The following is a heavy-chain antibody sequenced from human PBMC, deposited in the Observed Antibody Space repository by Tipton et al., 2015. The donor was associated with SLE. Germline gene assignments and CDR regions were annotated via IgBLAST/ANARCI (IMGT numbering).Heavy chain of an antibody. CDR2: IYTSGST. CDR1: GGSISSGSYY. D-gene: IGHD1-1*01. Sequence: TLSLTCTVSGGSISSGSYYWSWIRQPAGKGLEWIGRIYTSGSTNYNPSLKSRVTISVDTSKNQFSLKLSSVTAADTAVYFCARHFREPGTSGDNWFEPWGQGTLVAVSS. CDR3: ARHFREPGTSGDNWFEP. V-gene: IGHV4-61*02. J-gene: IGHJ5*02.